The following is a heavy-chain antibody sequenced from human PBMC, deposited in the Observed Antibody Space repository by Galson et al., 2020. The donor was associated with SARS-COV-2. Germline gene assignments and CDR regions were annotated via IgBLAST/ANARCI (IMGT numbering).Heavy chain of an antibody. V-gene: IGHV3-11*01. J-gene: IGHJ4*02. D-gene: IGHD3-10*01. CDR3: ARTTRYYYGSGKWIRHFDY. CDR2: ISNYYTT. Sequence: NSGGSLRLSCAASGFTFSDYYMSWVRQAPGKGLEWISHISNYYTTNNADSVKGRFTISRDNANNSLYLQMNSLKADDTAVYYCARTTRYYYGSGKWIRHFDYWGQGTPVTVSS. CDR1: GFTFSDYY.